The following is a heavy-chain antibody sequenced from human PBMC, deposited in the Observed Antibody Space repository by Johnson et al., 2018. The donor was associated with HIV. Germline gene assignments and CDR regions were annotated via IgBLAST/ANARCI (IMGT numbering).Heavy chain of an antibody. D-gene: IGHD2-15*01. CDR1: GFMFSDYY. V-gene: IGHV3-11*04. Sequence: QMQLVESGGGLVKPGGSLRLSCAASGFMFSDYYMNWIRQAPGKGLAWISYISPTSNTIYYAESVKGRFTISRDNVKNSLYLQMNSLRTEDTAVYYFARVPWSLDAFDIWGQGTMVTVSS. CDR2: ISPTSNTI. J-gene: IGHJ3*02. CDR3: ARVPWSLDAFDI.